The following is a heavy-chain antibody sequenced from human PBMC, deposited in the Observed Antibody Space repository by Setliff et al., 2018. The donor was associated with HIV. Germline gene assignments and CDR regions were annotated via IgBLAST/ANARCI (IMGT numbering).Heavy chain of an antibody. Sequence: SETLSLTCAVYGGSFSAYYWSWIRQPPGKGLEWIGSVYYSGTTYYNPSLKSRLRMSVDTSKNQFTLKVISMTAADTAVYYCARLSCSSNSCPFDYWVQGTLVTVSS. D-gene: IGHD2-2*01. V-gene: IGHV4-34*10. J-gene: IGHJ4*02. CDR2: VYYSGTT. CDR1: GGSFSAYY. CDR3: ARLSCSSNSCPFDY.